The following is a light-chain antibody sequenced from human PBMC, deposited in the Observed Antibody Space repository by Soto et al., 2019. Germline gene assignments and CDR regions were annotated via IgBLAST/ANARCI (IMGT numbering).Light chain of an antibody. CDR3: QQYGSSRT. J-gene: IGKJ1*01. V-gene: IGKV3-20*01. Sequence: EIVLTQSPGTLSSSPGERATLSCRASQSVSSSYLAWYQQKPGHAPRLLIYGASSRATGIPDRFSGSGSGTDFTRTISRLEPEDFAVHYCQQYGSSRTFGQGTQVESK. CDR1: QSVSSSY. CDR2: GAS.